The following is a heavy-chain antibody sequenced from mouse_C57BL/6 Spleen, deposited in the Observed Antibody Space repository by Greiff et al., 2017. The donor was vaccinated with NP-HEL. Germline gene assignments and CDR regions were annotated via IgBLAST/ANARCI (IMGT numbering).Heavy chain of an antibody. J-gene: IGHJ1*03. CDR2: IYPGDGDT. V-gene: IGHV1-82*01. CDR1: GYAFSSSW. Sequence: QVQLQQSGPELVKPGASVKISCKASGYAFSSSWMNWVKQRPGKGLEWIGRIYPGDGDTNYNGKFKGKATLTADKSSSTAYMQLSSLTSEDSAVYFCARSAYYGSSYLSYWYFDVWGTGTTVTVSS. D-gene: IGHD1-1*01. CDR3: ARSAYYGSSYLSYWYFDV.